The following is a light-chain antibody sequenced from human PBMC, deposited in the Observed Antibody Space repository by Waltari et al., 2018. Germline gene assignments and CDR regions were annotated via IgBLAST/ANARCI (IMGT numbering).Light chain of an antibody. J-gene: IGLJ2*01. Sequence: QSALTQPASVSGSPGQSITISCTGSSSDVGGYNYVSWYQQHPGKAHKLMISDVNKRPSGVSNRFSGSKSDNTASLTISGLQAEDEAHYYCTSFTSSSTIVFGGGTKLTVL. CDR1: SSDVGGYNY. CDR2: DVN. V-gene: IGLV2-14*03. CDR3: TSFTSSSTIV.